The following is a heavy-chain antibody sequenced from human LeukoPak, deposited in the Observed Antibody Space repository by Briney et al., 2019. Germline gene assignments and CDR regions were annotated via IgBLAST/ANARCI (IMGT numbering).Heavy chain of an antibody. CDR1: SGSISGSYY. J-gene: IGHJ4*02. Sequence: KPSETLSLTCTVSSGSISGSYYWSWIRQPAGKGLEWIGRIYASGSISYDPSLKSRVTISVDKSNNQFSLMVTSVTAADTAVYYCARGKQNAADYWGQGILVTVSS. D-gene: IGHD1-1*01. CDR3: ARGKQNAADY. V-gene: IGHV4-4*07. CDR2: IYASGSI.